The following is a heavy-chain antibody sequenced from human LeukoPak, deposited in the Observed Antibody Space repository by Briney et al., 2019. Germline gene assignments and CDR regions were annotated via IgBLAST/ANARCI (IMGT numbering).Heavy chain of an antibody. J-gene: IGHJ5*02. D-gene: IGHD3-10*01. CDR2: IYYSGST. CDR3: ARHYGARDWFDP. Sequence: GSLRLSCAASGFTFSDHYIDWVRQAPGKGLEWTGSIYYSGSTYYNPSLKSRVTISVDTSKNQFSLKLSSVTAADTAVYYCARHYGARDWFDPWGQGTLVTVSS. V-gene: IGHV4-39*01. CDR1: GFTFSDHY.